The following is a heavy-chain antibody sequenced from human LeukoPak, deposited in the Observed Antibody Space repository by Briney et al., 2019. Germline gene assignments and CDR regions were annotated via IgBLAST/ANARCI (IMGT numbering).Heavy chain of an antibody. Sequence: PGGSLRLSCAASGFTFSSYSMNWVRQAPGKVLEWVSSISSSSSYIYYADSVKGRFTISRDNAKNSLYLQMNSLRAEDTAVYYCASIRRAQKDWFDPWGQGTLVTVSS. CDR2: ISSSSSYI. J-gene: IGHJ5*02. V-gene: IGHV3-21*01. CDR3: ASIRRAQKDWFDP. CDR1: GFTFSSYS.